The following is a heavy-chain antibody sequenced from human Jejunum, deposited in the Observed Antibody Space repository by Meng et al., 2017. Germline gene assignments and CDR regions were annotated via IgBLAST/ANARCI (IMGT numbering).Heavy chain of an antibody. CDR1: GFTFSSYW. Sequence: GESLKISCAASGFTFSSYWMHWVRQAPGKGLEWVALISDDEQNKYYADSVKGRFTISRDNSRNTLYLQMNSLSAEDTAAYYCARDRTASGSFGNYGMDVWGQGTTVTVSS. CDR3: ARDRTASGSFGNYGMDV. CDR2: ISDDEQNK. V-gene: IGHV3-30*03. D-gene: IGHD1-26*01. J-gene: IGHJ6*02.